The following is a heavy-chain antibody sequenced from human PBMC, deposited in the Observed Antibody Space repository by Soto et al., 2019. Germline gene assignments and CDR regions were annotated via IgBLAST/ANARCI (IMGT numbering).Heavy chain of an antibody. CDR2: INPNSGGT. CDR3: ATVRILLRYFDWLLFRSFRFDP. CDR1: GYTFTGYY. J-gene: IGHJ5*02. Sequence: GASVKVSCKASGYTFTGYYMHWVRQAPGQGLEWMGWINPNSGGTNYAQKFRGWVTMTRDTSISTAYMELSRLRSEDTAVYYCATVRILLRYFDWLLFRSFRFDPWGQGTLVTVSS. V-gene: IGHV1-2*04. D-gene: IGHD3-9*01.